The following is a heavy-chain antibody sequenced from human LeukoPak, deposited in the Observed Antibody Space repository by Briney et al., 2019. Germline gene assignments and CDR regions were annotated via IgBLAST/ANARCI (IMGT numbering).Heavy chain of an antibody. CDR1: GGSFSGYY. Sequence: SETLSLTCAVYGGSFSGYYWSWIRQPPGKGLEWIGKINHSGSTNYNPSLKSRVTISVDTSKNQFSLKLSSVTAADTAVYYCARAGYYDSSGENVDYWGQGTLVTVSS. D-gene: IGHD3-22*01. J-gene: IGHJ4*02. CDR2: INHSGST. CDR3: ARAGYYDSSGENVDY. V-gene: IGHV4-34*01.